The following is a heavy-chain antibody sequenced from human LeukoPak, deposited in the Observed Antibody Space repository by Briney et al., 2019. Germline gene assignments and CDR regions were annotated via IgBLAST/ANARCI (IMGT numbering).Heavy chain of an antibody. CDR3: ASGSGGPSDY. D-gene: IGHD2-15*01. V-gene: IGHV4-31*03. J-gene: IGHJ4*02. CDR2: IYYSGST. Sequence: SETLSLTRTVSGGSISSGGYYWSWIRQHPGKGLEWIGYIYYSGSTYYNPSLKSRVTISVDTSKNQFSLKLSSVTAADTAVYYCASGSGGPSDYWGQGTLVTVSS. CDR1: GGSISSGGYY.